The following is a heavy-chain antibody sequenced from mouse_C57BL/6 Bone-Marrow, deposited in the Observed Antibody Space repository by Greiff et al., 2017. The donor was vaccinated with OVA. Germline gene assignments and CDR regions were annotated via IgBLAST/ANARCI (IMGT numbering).Heavy chain of an antibody. CDR3: ARDYYGSNSIDY. CDR1: GYTFTDYY. J-gene: IGHJ4*01. D-gene: IGHD1-1*01. Sequence: QVQLQQSGPELVKPGASVKLSCKASGYTFTDYYMNWVKQRPGQGLEWIGGIYPNNGGTNYNQKFKGKATLTVDTSSSTAYMELHSLTSEDSAVYFCARDYYGSNSIDYWGQGTSVTVSS. CDR2: IYPNNGGT. V-gene: IGHV1-85*01.